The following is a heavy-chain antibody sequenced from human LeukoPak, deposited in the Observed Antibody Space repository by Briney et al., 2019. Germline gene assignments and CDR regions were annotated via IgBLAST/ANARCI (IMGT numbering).Heavy chain of an antibody. CDR2: VNQDGGDY. D-gene: IGHD3-10*01. J-gene: IGHJ3*02. CDR3: ARDLPGAPRVAFDI. CDR1: GFTLSSSA. V-gene: IGHV3-7*01. Sequence: GGSLRPSCAASGFTLSSSAMNWVRQAPGKGLEWVAKVNQDGGDYQSVDSVKGRPTLVRDSAENSLFLQMNSLKAEDAAVYYCARDLPGAPRVAFDIWGQGTMVTVSS.